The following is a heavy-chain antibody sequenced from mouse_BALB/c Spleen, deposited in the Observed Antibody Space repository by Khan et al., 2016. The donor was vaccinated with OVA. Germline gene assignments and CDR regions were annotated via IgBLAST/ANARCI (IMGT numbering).Heavy chain of an antibody. D-gene: IGHD2-14*01. CDR3: ARRTTEYALDY. CDR2: INPRSG. Sequence: VQLQESGAELARPGASVKMSCKASGYTFTSHTMHWIKQRPGQGLEWIGYINPRSGYNQKLNDKATLTAYISSSTAYMQLSSLTSEDSAVYYCARRTTEYALDYWGQGTSVTVSS. CDR1: GYTFTSHT. J-gene: IGHJ4*01. V-gene: IGHV1-4*01.